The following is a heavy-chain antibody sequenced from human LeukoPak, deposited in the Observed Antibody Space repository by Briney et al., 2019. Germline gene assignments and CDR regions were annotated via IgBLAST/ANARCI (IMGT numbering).Heavy chain of an antibody. Sequence: SETLSLTCAVYGGSFSGYYWSWIRQPPGKGLEWIGAINHSGSTNYNPSLKSRVTISVDTSKNQFSLKLSSVTAADTAVYYCARGRYCSSTSCRLFDYWGQGTLVTVSS. J-gene: IGHJ4*02. CDR3: ARGRYCSSTSCRLFDY. CDR2: INHSGST. V-gene: IGHV4-34*01. CDR1: GGSFSGYY. D-gene: IGHD2-2*01.